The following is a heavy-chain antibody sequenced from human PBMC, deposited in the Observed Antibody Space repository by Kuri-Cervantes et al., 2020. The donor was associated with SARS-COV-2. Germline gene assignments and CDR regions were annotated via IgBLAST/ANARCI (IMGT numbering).Heavy chain of an antibody. Sequence: ASVKVSCKASGYTFTSYAMHWVRQAPGQRLEWMGWINAGNGNTKYSQKFQGRVTMTEDTSTDTAYMELSSLRSEDTAVYYCATLPLPAMGYYGMDVWGQGTTVTVSS. CDR2: INAGNGNT. V-gene: IGHV1-3*01. CDR1: GYTFTSYA. D-gene: IGHD5-18*01. J-gene: IGHJ6*02. CDR3: ATLPLPAMGYYGMDV.